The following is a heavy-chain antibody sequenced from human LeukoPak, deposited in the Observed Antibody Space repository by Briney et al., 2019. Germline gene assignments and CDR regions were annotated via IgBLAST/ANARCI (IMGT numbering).Heavy chain of an antibody. CDR1: GYSFTTYW. D-gene: IGHD7-27*01. CDR3: ARQRVNWGLVNDY. CDR2: IYPGDSDI. Sequence: GESLRISCQGSGYSFTTYWIGWVRQMPGKGLEWMGIIYPGDSDIRYSPSFQGQVTISADKSISTAYLQWSSLKASDTAMYYCARQRVNWGLVNDYWGQGTLVTVSS. V-gene: IGHV5-51*01. J-gene: IGHJ4*02.